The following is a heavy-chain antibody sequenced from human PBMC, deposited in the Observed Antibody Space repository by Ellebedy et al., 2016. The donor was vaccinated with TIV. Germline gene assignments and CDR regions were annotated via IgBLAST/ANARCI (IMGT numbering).Heavy chain of an antibody. CDR2: IIPTFGTA. J-gene: IGHJ3*02. Sequence: AASVKVSCKASRGTFSSYAIGWVRQAPGQGLEWMGGIIPTFGTANYAQKFQGRVTITAYESTSTDYMELSRLKSEDTAVYYCARTRNGLTTVDAFEIWGQGTMVSVSS. CDR3: ARTRNGLTTVDAFEI. D-gene: IGHD1-14*01. CDR1: RGTFSSYA. V-gene: IGHV1-69*13.